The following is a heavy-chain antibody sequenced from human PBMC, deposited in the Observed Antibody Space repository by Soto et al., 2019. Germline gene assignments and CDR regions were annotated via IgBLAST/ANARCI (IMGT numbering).Heavy chain of an antibody. J-gene: IGHJ4*02. CDR3: RTQWLD. CDR2: IKKKTDGGTT. D-gene: IGHD6-19*01. CDR1: GFTFSDAW. V-gene: IGHV3-15*01. Sequence: VGSLRLSCAASGFTFSDAWMSWVRQAPGKGLEWVGLIKKKTDGGTTDYAAPVKGRFTISRDDSKNTVYLQMSSLKTEDTAVYYCRTQWLDWGPGALVTVSS.